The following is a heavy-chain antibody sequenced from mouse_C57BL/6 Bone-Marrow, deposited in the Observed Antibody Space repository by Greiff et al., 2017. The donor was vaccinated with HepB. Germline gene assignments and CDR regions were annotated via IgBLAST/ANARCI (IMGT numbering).Heavy chain of an antibody. CDR2: INPYNGGT. CDR1: GYTFTDYY. V-gene: IGHV1-19*01. D-gene: IGHD2-2*01. CDR3: ARSMVTDY. J-gene: IGHJ2*01. Sequence: EVQLQQSGPVLVKPGASVKMSCKASGYTFTDYYMKWVKQSPGKSLEWIGVINPYNGGTSYNQKFKGKATLTVDKSSSTAYMELNSLTSEDSAVYYCARSMVTDYWGQGTTLTVSS.